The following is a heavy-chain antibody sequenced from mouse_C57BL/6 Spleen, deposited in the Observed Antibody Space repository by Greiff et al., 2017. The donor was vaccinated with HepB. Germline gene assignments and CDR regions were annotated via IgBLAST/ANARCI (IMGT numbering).Heavy chain of an antibody. V-gene: IGHV1-50*01. D-gene: IGHD1-1*02. CDR2: IDPSDSYT. CDR1: GYTFTSYW. CDR3: ARWGCYHELDY. J-gene: IGHJ3*01. Sequence: QVQLQQPGAELVKPGASVKLSCKASGYTFTSYWMQWVKQRPGQGLEWIGEIDPSDSYTNYNQKFKGKATLTVDTSSSTAYMQHSSLTSEDSAVYYCARWGCYHELDYWGQGTPVTVSA.